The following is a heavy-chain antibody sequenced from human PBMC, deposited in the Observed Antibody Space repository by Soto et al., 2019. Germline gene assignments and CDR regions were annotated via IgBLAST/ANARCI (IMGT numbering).Heavy chain of an antibody. D-gene: IGHD2-2*01. CDR1: GFTFSSYA. CDR2: ISGSGGST. J-gene: IGHJ5*02. V-gene: IGHV3-23*01. CDR3: AQGGVPAAILGDEWFDP. Sequence: GGSLRLSCAASGFTFSSYAMSWVRQAPGKGLEWVSAISGSGGSTYYADSVKGRFTISRDNSKNKLYLQMNSLRAEDTAVYYCAQGGVPAAILGDEWFDPGGQGTLVTVSS.